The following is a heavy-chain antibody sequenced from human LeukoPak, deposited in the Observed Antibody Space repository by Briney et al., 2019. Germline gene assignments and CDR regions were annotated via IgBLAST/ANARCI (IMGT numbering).Heavy chain of an antibody. D-gene: IGHD6-13*01. CDR3: ARGSRQQAGEWYYYYMDV. V-gene: IGHV4-30-2*01. Sequence: SETLSLTCAVSGGSISSGGYYWSWIRQPAGKGLKWIGYIYHSGSTYYNPSLKSRVTISVDRSKNQFSLKLSSVTAADTAVYYCARGSRQQAGEWYYYYMDVWGKGSSVTVSS. CDR2: IYHSGST. J-gene: IGHJ6*03. CDR1: GGSISSGGYY.